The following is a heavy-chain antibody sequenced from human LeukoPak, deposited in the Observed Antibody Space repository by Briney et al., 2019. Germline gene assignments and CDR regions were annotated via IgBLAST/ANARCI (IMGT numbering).Heavy chain of an antibody. Sequence: GRSLRLSCAASGFSFSSFGMHWVRQAPGKGLEWVALIWYDGTNKYYADSVKGRFTISRDNSKNTLYLQINSLRAEDTAVYYCANDRSMGLDYWGQGTLVSVSS. CDR1: GFSFSSFG. CDR2: IWYDGTNK. J-gene: IGHJ4*02. CDR3: ANDRSMGLDY. D-gene: IGHD3-10*01. V-gene: IGHV3-33*06.